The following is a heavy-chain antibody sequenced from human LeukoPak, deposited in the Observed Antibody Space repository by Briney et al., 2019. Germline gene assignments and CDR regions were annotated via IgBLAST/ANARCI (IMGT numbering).Heavy chain of an antibody. CDR2: INPNSGGT. D-gene: IGHD3/OR15-3a*01. CDR1: GYTFTGYY. V-gene: IGHV1-2*02. Sequence: ASVKVSCKASGYTFTGYYMHWVRQAPGQGLEWMGWINPNSGGTNHAQKFQGRVTITQNNSVTTVYMELSSLTSEDTAVYYCARRGLVAGIYDLVYGFDIWGQGTMVTVSS. CDR3: ARRGLVAGIYDLVYGFDI. J-gene: IGHJ3*02.